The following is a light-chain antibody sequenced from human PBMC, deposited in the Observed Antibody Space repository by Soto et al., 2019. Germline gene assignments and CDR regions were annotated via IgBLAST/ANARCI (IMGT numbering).Light chain of an antibody. CDR2: YDS. Sequence: SYELTQPPSVSVAAEKTARLTCGGDNIGSKRVHWYRQKPGQAPVLVIYYDSDRPSGIPERFSGSNSGNTATLTINRVEAGDEADYYCQVWDITTDHYVFGTGTKVTV. V-gene: IGLV3-21*04. J-gene: IGLJ1*01. CDR1: NIGSKR. CDR3: QVWDITTDHYV.